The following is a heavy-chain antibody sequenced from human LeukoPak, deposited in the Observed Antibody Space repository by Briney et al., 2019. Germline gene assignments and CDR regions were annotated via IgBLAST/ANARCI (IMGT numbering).Heavy chain of an antibody. V-gene: IGHV4-39*01. CDR2: IYYSGST. D-gene: IGHD1-26*01. CDR1: GGSISSSSYS. Sequence: SETLSLTCTVSGGSISSSSYSWGWIRQPPGKGLEWIGSIYYSGSTFYNPSLKSRVTISVDTSKNQFSLKLSSVTAADAAVYYCARQGSGRSSDYWGQGTLVTVSS. J-gene: IGHJ4*02. CDR3: ARQGSGRSSDY.